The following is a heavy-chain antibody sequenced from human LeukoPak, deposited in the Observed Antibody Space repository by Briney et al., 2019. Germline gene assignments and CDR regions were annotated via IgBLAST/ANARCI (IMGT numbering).Heavy chain of an antibody. CDR3: ASVVVVRGVFDAFDI. J-gene: IGHJ3*02. Sequence: QAGGSLRLSCAASGFTVSSDYMSWVRQAPGKGLEWVSVIYSGGSTYYADSVKGRFTISRDNSKNTLYLQMNSLRAEDTAVYYCASVVVVRGVFDAFDIWGQGTMVTVSS. CDR1: GFTVSSDY. V-gene: IGHV3-53*01. D-gene: IGHD3-10*01. CDR2: IYSGGST.